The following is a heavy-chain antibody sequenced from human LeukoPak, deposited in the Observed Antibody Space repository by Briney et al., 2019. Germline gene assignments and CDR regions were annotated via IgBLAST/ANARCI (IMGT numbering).Heavy chain of an antibody. CDR2: ISATTGKI. CDR1: GFSFSSYN. D-gene: IGHD5-18*01. Sequence: PGGSLRLSCAASGFSFSSYNMNWVRQAPGKGLEWVSYISATTGKIYYADSVKGRFTISRDNSKNELYLQLNSLRGEDTAVYYCVRAFNGNSYGYDFWGQGTLVTVSS. V-gene: IGHV3-48*04. J-gene: IGHJ4*02. CDR3: VRAFNGNSYGYDF.